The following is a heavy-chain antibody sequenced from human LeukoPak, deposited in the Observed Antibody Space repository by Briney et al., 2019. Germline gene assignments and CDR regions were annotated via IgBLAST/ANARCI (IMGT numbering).Heavy chain of an antibody. CDR1: GFTFRTYG. D-gene: IGHD3-22*01. Sequence: GGSLRLSCAASGFTFRTYGMHWVRQAPGKGLEWVAVISYDGSNKYYADSVKGRFTISRDNSKNTLYLQMNSLRAEDTAVYYCASALVVITTPGNYWGQGTLVTVSS. CDR2: ISYDGSNK. J-gene: IGHJ4*02. V-gene: IGHV3-30*19. CDR3: ASALVVITTPGNY.